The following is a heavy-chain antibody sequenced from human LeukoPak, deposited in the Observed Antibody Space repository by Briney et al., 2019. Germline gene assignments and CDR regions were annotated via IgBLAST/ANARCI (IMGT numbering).Heavy chain of an antibody. CDR3: ARASDGYNIFDY. CDR2: IIPIFGTA. D-gene: IGHD5-24*01. Sequence: ASVKVSCKASGGTFSSYAISWVRQAPGQGLEWMGGIIPIFGTANYAQKFQGRVTITADESTSTAYMELSSLRSEDTAVYYCARASDGYNIFDYWGQGTLVTVSS. V-gene: IGHV1-69*13. J-gene: IGHJ4*02. CDR1: GGTFSSYA.